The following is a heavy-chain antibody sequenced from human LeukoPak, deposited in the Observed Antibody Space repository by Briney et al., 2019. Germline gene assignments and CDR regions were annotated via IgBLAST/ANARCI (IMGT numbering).Heavy chain of an antibody. CDR1: GFSFSDSV. D-gene: IGHD2-8*01. J-gene: IGHJ4*02. V-gene: IGHV3-23*01. CDR2: ISGDADVT. Sequence: PGGSLRLSCVASGFSFSDSVMSWVRQAPGKGLEWLSAISGDADVTYYAASEKGRFTISRDNSWNTVYLQMNSLRAEDTATYYCAKVGYCSNNCFRTHDYWGQGALVTVSS. CDR3: AKVGYCSNNCFRTHDY.